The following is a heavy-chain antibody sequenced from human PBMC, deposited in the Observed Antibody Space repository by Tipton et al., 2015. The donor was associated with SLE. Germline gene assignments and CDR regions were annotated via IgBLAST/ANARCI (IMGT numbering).Heavy chain of an antibody. CDR2: IKSKADGGTT. V-gene: IGHV3-15*07. Sequence: SLRLSCAASGFTFSNAWMNWVRQAPGKGLEWVGRIKSKADGGTTDYAAPVKGRFTISRDDSKNTLYLQMNSLKTEDTAVYYCTTDSHYYDSWGAFDIWGQGTMVTVSS. CDR1: GFTFSNAW. J-gene: IGHJ3*02. D-gene: IGHD3-22*01. CDR3: TTDSHYYDSWGAFDI.